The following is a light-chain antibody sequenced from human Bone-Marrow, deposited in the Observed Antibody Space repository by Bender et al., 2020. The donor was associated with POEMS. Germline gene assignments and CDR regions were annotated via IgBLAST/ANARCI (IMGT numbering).Light chain of an antibody. J-gene: IGLJ2*01. V-gene: IGLV2-14*03. Sequence: QSALTQPASVSASPGQSVTISCTGTSSDVGAYNYVSWYQQHPGKAPKLIIYDVTNRPSGLSNRFSGSKSGNTASLTISGLQAEDEADYYCSSYTSDSITGLFGGGTKLTVL. CDR2: DVT. CDR3: SSYTSDSITGL. CDR1: SSDVGAYNY.